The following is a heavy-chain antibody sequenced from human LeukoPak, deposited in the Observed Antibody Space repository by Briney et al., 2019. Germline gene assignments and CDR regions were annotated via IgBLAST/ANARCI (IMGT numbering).Heavy chain of an antibody. V-gene: IGHV1-46*01. Sequence: ASVKVSCKASGYTFTGYYIYWVRQAPGQGLEWMGVINPSGGSTNYAQKFQGRVTMTRDMSTSTVYMELSRLRSEDTAVYYCAREATGDYYYYMDVWGKGTTVTVSS. J-gene: IGHJ6*03. CDR1: GYTFTGYY. CDR2: INPSGGST. CDR3: AREATGDYYYYMDV.